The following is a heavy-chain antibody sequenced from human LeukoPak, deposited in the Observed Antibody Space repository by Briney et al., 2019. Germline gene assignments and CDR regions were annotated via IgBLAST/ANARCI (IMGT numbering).Heavy chain of an antibody. D-gene: IGHD3-3*01. Sequence: QSGGSLRLSCAASGFTVSSNYMSWVRQAPGKGLEWVSVIYSGGSTYYADSVKGRFSLSRVHSKNTLYLQMNSLKTEDTAVYYCTITPFAPFDYWGQGTLVTVSS. J-gene: IGHJ4*02. CDR3: TITPFAPFDY. V-gene: IGHV3-53*01. CDR1: GFTVSSNY. CDR2: IYSGGST.